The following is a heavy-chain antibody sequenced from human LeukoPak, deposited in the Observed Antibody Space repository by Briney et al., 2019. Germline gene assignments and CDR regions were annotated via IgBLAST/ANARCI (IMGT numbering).Heavy chain of an antibody. CDR2: IHHSGST. CDR3: ARQGYCTSTTNCSNAFDI. D-gene: IGHD2-2*01. J-gene: IGHJ3*02. V-gene: IGHV4-34*01. Sequence: SETLSLTCAVYGGSFSGYYWSWIRQPPGKGLECIGEIHHSGSTNYNPSLKSRVTISVDTSKNQFSLKLSSVTAADTAVYYCARQGYCTSTTNCSNAFDIWGQGTMVTVSS. CDR1: GGSFSGYY.